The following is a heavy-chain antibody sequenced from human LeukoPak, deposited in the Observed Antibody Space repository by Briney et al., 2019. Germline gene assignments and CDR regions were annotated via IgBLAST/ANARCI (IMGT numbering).Heavy chain of an antibody. CDR2: INHSGST. D-gene: IGHD2-2*01. Sequence: SETLSLTCAVYGGSFSGYYWSWVRQPPGKGLEWIGEINHSGSTNYKPSLKSRVTISVDTSKNQFSLKLSSVTAADTAVYYCARMYQLLSGGTDYWGQGTLVTVSS. CDR1: GGSFSGYY. V-gene: IGHV4-34*01. CDR3: ARMYQLLSGGTDY. J-gene: IGHJ4*02.